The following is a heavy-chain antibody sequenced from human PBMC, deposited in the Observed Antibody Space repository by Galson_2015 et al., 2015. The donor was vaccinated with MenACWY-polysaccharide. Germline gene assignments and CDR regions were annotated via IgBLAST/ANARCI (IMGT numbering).Heavy chain of an antibody. J-gene: IGHJ4*02. Sequence: CAIPGDSVSTKSAAWNWIRQSPSRGLEWLGRTYYRSKWSNDYAESVKSRITINPDTSKNQFSLHLSSVTPEDTAVYYCARDYDQTFDYWGQGTPVTVSS. CDR1: GDSVSTKSAA. CDR2: TYYRSKWSN. CDR3: ARDYDQTFDY. V-gene: IGHV6-1*01. D-gene: IGHD5-12*01.